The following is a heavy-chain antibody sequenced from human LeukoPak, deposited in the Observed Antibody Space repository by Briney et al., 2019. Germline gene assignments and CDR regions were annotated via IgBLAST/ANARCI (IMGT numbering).Heavy chain of an antibody. CDR2: INPSGGST. CDR1: GYTFTSYY. Sequence: GASVKVSCKASGYTFTSYYMHWVRQAPGQGLEWMGIINPSGGSTSYAQKFQGRVTMTRDTSTSTVYMELSSLRSEDTAVYYCARVSLQWDYSNGVFDYWGQGTLVTVSS. J-gene: IGHJ4*02. D-gene: IGHD4-11*01. V-gene: IGHV1-46*01. CDR3: ARVSLQWDYSNGVFDY.